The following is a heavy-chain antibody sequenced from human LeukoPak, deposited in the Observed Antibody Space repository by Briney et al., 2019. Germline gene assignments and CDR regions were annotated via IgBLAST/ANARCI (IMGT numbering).Heavy chain of an antibody. CDR3: ARGPNAMATITKDFDY. D-gene: IGHD5-24*01. V-gene: IGHV1-46*01. Sequence: ASVKVSCKASGYTFTSYDINWVRQAPGQGLEWMGIINPSGGSTSYAQKFQGRVTMTRDTSTSTVYMELSSLRSEDTAVYYCARGPNAMATITKDFDYWGQGTLVTVSS. CDR2: INPSGGST. CDR1: GYTFTSYD. J-gene: IGHJ4*02.